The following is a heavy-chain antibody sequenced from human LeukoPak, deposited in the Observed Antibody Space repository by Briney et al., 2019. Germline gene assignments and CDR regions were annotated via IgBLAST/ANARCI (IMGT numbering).Heavy chain of an antibody. CDR2: ISGSGDST. V-gene: IGHV3-23*01. CDR1: GFTFSSYA. Sequence: SGGSLRLSCAASGFTFSSYAMNWVRQAPGKGLKWVSTISGSGDSTYYADSVKGRFTISRDNSKNTLYLQMNSLGAEDTAVYYCARCPIVGATVTLIRDEYWGQGTLVTVSS. J-gene: IGHJ4*01. D-gene: IGHD1-26*01. CDR3: ARCPIVGATVTLIRDEY.